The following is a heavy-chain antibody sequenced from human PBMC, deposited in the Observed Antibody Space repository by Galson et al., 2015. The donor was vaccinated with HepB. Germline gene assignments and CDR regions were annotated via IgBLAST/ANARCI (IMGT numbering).Heavy chain of an antibody. CDR1: GFTFSSYA. D-gene: IGHD3-3*01. CDR3: ASFTIFGVVTWYYGMDV. CDR2: ISYDGSNK. Sequence: SLRLSCAASGFTFSSYAMHWVRQAPGKGLEWVAVISYDGSNKYYADSVKGRFTISRDNSKNTLYLQMNSLRAEDTAVYYCASFTIFGVVTWYYGMDVWGQGTTVTVSS. J-gene: IGHJ6*02. V-gene: IGHV3-30-3*01.